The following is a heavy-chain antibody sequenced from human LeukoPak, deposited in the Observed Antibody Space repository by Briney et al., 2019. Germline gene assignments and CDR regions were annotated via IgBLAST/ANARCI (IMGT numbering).Heavy chain of an antibody. CDR1: GFTFSSYW. J-gene: IGHJ4*01. D-gene: IGHD3-22*01. CDR2: INSDGSNT. CDR3: VRDSGYDYNSDYFDY. V-gene: IGHV3-74*01. Sequence: GRSLRLSCAASGFTFSSYWMHWVRQTPGEGLVWVSRINSDGSNTAYADSVKGRFTISRDNAKNTLYMQMNSLRAEDTAVYYCVRDSGYDYNSDYFDYWGHGILVTVSS.